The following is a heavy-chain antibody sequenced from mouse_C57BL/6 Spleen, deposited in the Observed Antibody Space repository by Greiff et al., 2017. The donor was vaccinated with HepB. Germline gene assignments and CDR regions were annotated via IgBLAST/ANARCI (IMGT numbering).Heavy chain of an antibody. CDR1: GYTFTSYW. CDR2: IDPSDSYT. D-gene: IGHD4-1*01. J-gene: IGHJ2*01. Sequence: VQLQQPGAELVKPGASVKLSCKASGYTFTSYWMQWVKQRPGQGLEWIGEIDPSDSYTNYNQKFKGKATLTVDTSSSTAYMQLSSLTSEDSAVYYCARRVTGTGDYWGQGTTLTVSS. V-gene: IGHV1-50*01. CDR3: ARRVTGTGDY.